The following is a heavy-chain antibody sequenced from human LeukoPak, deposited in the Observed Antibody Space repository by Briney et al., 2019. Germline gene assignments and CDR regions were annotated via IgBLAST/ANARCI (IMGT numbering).Heavy chain of an antibody. CDR1: GYTFTSYY. Sequence: ASVKVSCKASGYTFTSYYMHWVRQAPGQGLEWMGIINPSGGSTSYAQKFQGRVTMTRDTSTSTVYMELSSLRSEDTAVYYCARDSESSSGSYLGDIGYYYYYGMDVWGKGTTVTVSS. CDR2: INPSGGST. V-gene: IGHV1-46*01. CDR3: ARDSESSSGSYLGDIGYYYYYGMDV. J-gene: IGHJ6*04. D-gene: IGHD3-10*01.